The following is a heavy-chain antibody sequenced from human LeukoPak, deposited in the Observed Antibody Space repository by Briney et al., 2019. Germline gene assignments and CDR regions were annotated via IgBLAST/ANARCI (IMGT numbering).Heavy chain of an antibody. CDR1: GYTLTELS. D-gene: IGHD3-3*01. Sequence: ASVKVSCKVSGYTLTELSMHWVRQAPGKGLEWMGGFDPEDGETIYAQKFQGRVTMTEGTSTDTAYMELSSLRSEDTAVYYCATDRNYDFWSGRWYYFDYWGQGTLVTVSS. CDR2: FDPEDGET. V-gene: IGHV1-24*01. J-gene: IGHJ4*02. CDR3: ATDRNYDFWSGRWYYFDY.